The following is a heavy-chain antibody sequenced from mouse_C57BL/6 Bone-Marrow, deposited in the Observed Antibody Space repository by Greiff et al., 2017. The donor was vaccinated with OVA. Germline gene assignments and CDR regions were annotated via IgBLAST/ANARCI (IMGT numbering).Heavy chain of an antibody. CDR2: ISSGGSYT. CDR1: GFTFSSYG. V-gene: IGHV5-6*01. J-gene: IGHJ3*01. D-gene: IGHD1-1*01. Sequence: EVHLVEPGGDLVKPGGSLKLSCAASGFTFSSYGMSWVRQTPDKRLEWVATISSGGSYTYYPHSVKGRFTISRDNAKNTLYLQMSSLKSEDTAMYYCARRIYYYGIWYAYWGQGTLVTVSA. CDR3: ARRIYYYGIWYAY.